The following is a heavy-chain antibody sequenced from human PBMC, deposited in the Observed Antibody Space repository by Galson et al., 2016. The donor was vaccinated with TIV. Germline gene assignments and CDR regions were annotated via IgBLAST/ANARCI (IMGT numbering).Heavy chain of an antibody. CDR3: AKDRNTAFDTHYSYYGLDV. Sequence: SVKVSCKASGGTFSSYVIKWVRQAPGQGLEWMGEIIPMFGTANYAQKFRGRVTITADESTSTAYMELSSLRSEDTAVYYCAKDRNTAFDTHYSYYGLDVWGQGTTVIVSS. D-gene: IGHD5-18*01. V-gene: IGHV1-69*13. J-gene: IGHJ6*02. CDR1: GGTFSSYV. CDR2: IIPMFGTA.